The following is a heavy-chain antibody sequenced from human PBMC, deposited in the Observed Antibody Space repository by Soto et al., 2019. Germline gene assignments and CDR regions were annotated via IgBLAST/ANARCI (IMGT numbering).Heavy chain of an antibody. CDR1: GGSISSSSYY. D-gene: IGHD1-26*01. CDR3: ARRGSYSLFDY. J-gene: IGHJ4*02. CDR2: IYYSGST. Sequence: QLQLQESGPGLVKPSETLSLTCTVSGGSISSSSYYWGWIRQPPGKGLEWIGSIYYSGSTYYNPSLKSRVTISVDTSKNQFSLKLSSVTAADTAVYYCARRGSYSLFDYWGQGTLVTVSS. V-gene: IGHV4-39*01.